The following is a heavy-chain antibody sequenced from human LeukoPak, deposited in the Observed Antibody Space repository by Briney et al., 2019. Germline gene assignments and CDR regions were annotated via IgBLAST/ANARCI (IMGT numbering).Heavy chain of an antibody. D-gene: IGHD5-18*01. V-gene: IGHV3-30*18. CDR3: AKTKGCSYGYYFDY. Sequence: GGSLRLSCAASGFTFSSYAMHWVRQSLGKGLEWVAVMSYDGFNKYYADSVKGRFTIYRDNSKNTLYLQMNSLRAEDTAVYYCAKTKGCSYGYYFDYWGQGTLVTVSS. CDR1: GFTFSSYA. CDR2: MSYDGFNK. J-gene: IGHJ4*02.